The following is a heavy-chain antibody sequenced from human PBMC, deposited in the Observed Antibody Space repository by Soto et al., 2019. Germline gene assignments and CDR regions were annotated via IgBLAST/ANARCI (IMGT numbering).Heavy chain of an antibody. CDR1: GGSASSGSYY. D-gene: IGHD2-21*01. CDR2: IYYSGST. CDR3: ARAIFTRTFDY. V-gene: IGHV4-61*01. Sequence: SETLSLTCTVSGGSASSGSYYWSWIRQPPGKGLEWIGYIYYSGSTNYNPSLKSRVTISVDTSKNQFSLKLSSVTAADTAVYYCARAIFTRTFDYWGQGTLVTVSS. J-gene: IGHJ4*02.